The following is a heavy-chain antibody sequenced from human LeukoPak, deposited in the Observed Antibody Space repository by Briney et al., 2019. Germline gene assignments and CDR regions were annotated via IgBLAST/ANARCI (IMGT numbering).Heavy chain of an antibody. J-gene: IGHJ4*02. CDR2: ISYSWTT. Sequence: SEILSLTCTVPDASIPNTHLVWCAVRRPPGKGLEWIGSISYSWTTFYNPSLRSRVTIYVESSRDQFSLRLNSDSISHKGVFYCARNWDEDGSDPKHVDYWGRGTLVSVSS. D-gene: IGHD6-6*01. CDR3: ARNWDEDGSDPKHVDY. CDR1: DASIPNTHLV. V-gene: IGHV4-39*01.